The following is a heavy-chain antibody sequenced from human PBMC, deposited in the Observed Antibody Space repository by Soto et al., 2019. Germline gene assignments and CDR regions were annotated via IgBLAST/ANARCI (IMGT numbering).Heavy chain of an antibody. CDR2: ISAYNGNT. CDR3: ARDLGSSGYSGWFDP. J-gene: IGHJ5*02. V-gene: IGHV1-18*01. D-gene: IGHD3-22*01. CDR1: GYTFTSYG. Sequence: ASVKVSCKASGYTFTSYGISWVRQAPGQGLEWMGWISAYNGNTNYAQKLQGRVTMTTDTSTSTAYMELRSLRSDDTAVYYCARDLGSSGYSGWFDPWGQGTLVTVSS.